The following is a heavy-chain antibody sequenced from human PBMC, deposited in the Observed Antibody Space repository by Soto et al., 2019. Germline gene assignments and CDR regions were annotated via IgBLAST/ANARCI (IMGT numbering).Heavy chain of an antibody. CDR2: ISGSGGST. CDR3: AKGISSGWYAEY. Sequence: ELQLSESGGGLVQPGGSLRLSCAASGFTFSSYAMRWVRQAPGKGLELVSAISGSGGSTYNADSVKGRFTISRDNSKNTLYLQMNSLRAEDTAVYYCAKGISSGWYAEYWGQGTPGTVSS. CDR1: GFTFSSYA. J-gene: IGHJ4*02. V-gene: IGHV3-23*01. D-gene: IGHD6-19*01.